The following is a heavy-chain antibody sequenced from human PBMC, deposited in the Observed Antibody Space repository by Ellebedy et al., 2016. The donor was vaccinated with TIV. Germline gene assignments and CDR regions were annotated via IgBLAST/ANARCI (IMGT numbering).Heavy chain of an antibody. CDR1: GFTFTRST. J-gene: IGHJ4*01. D-gene: IGHD3-10*01. CDR3: AADLMMVRGIVPPDY. CDR2: IVVGSGNT. Sequence: AASVKVSCKTSGFTFTRSTIQWVRQARGQRLEWMGWIVVGSGNTNSAQKFQERVTITRDMSTSTAYMELSSLRSGDTAVYYCAADLMMVRGIVPPDYWGHGTLVTVSS. V-gene: IGHV1-58*02.